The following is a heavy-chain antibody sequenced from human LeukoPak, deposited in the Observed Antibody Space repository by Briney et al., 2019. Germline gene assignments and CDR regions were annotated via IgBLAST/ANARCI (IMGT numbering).Heavy chain of an antibody. Sequence: ASVKVSCKASGYTFTSYGISRVRQAPGQGLEWLEWISAYNGNTNYAQKLQGRVTMTTDTSTSTAYMELRSLRSDDTAVYYCASVLYCSGGSCYGDYYYYGMDVWGQGTTVTVSS. CDR3: ASVLYCSGGSCYGDYYYYGMDV. J-gene: IGHJ6*02. CDR1: GYTFTSYG. D-gene: IGHD2-15*01. CDR2: ISAYNGNT. V-gene: IGHV1-18*01.